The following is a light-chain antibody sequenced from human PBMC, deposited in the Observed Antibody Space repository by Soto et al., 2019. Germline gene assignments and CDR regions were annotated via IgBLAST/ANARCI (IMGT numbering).Light chain of an antibody. CDR3: QQTYTIPWT. CDR2: SAT. J-gene: IGKJ1*01. CDR1: QSFSNY. V-gene: IGKV1-39*01. Sequence: DIQMTQSPSSVSASVGDRITITCRTSQSFSNYLTWYQHKPGKAPKLLIYSATVLHRRVTSMFSGSGSGTDLTLTNSRLQPEDSETYYCQQTYTIPWTFGQGTRVEIK.